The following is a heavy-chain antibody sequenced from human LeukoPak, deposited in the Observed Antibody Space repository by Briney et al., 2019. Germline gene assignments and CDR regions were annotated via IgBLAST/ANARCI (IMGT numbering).Heavy chain of an antibody. V-gene: IGHV4-61*02. Sequence: PSHPLSLTCTVSVDSISSGSYFWRWIPQPAAKGLEWFGRIYTSGSTNYNPSLKSRVTISVDTSKNQFSLKLSSVTAADTAVYCCARGDSLGWVRLSLWGQGTLVTVSS. CDR2: IYTSGST. CDR3: ARGDSLGWVRLSL. CDR1: VDSISSGSYF. D-gene: IGHD2-21*01. J-gene: IGHJ4*02.